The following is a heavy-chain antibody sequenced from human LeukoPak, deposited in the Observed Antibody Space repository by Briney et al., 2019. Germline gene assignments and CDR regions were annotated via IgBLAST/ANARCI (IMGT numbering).Heavy chain of an antibody. V-gene: IGHV3-30*03. CDR2: ISYDGSNK. Sequence: GGSLRLSCAASGFTFSSYGMHWVRQAPGKGLEWVAVISYDGSNKYYADSVKGRFTISRDNSKNTLYLQMNSLRAEDTAVYYCAREGGKGFRYYFDYWGQGTLVTVSS. CDR3: AREGGKGFRYYFDY. D-gene: IGHD1-26*01. CDR1: GFTFSSYG. J-gene: IGHJ4*02.